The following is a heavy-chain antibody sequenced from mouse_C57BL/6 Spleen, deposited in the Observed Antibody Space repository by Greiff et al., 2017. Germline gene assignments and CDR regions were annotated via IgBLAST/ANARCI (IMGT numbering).Heavy chain of an antibody. Sequence: QVQLQQSGAELVRPGSSVKLSCKASGCTFTSYWMDWVKQRPGQGLEWIGNIYPSDSETHYNQKFKDKATLTVDKSSSTAYMQLSSLTSEDSAVYYCARRGTGAWFAYWGQGTLVTVSA. V-gene: IGHV1-61*01. CDR1: GCTFTSYW. CDR2: IYPSDSET. J-gene: IGHJ3*01. CDR3: ARRGTGAWFAY. D-gene: IGHD4-1*01.